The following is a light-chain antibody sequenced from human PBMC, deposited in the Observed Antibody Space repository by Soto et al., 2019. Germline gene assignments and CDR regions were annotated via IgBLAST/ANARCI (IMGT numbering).Light chain of an antibody. CDR2: GAS. J-gene: IGKJ1*01. CDR1: QTVNSK. Sequence: EIVMPQSPATVSVSQGERASLSCRASQTVNSKMAWYQQKPGQGPRLLIYGASTRATGIPARFSGSGSGTEYTLTISSLQLEDLAVYWCQQYSNWPLTFGQGTTVEI. V-gene: IGKV3-15*01. CDR3: QQYSNWPLT.